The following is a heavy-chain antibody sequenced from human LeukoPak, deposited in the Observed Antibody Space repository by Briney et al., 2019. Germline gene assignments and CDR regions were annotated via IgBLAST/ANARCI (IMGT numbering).Heavy chain of an antibody. Sequence: PSETLSLTCAVYGGSFSGYYWSWIRQPPGKGLEWIGEINHSGSTNYNPSLKSRVTISVDTSKNQFSLKLSSVTTADTAVYYCARASRRITIVRGVVIKGEDYFDYWGQGTLVTVSS. CDR1: GGSFSGYY. V-gene: IGHV4-34*01. D-gene: IGHD3-10*01. CDR2: INHSGST. J-gene: IGHJ4*02. CDR3: ARASRRITIVRGVVIKGEDYFDY.